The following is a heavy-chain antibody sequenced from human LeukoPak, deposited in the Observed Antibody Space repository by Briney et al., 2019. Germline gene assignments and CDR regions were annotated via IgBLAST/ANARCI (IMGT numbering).Heavy chain of an antibody. CDR1: GYSFTNYW. D-gene: IGHD3-22*01. CDR3: ARHLYYYDNSGYLLDY. Sequence: GESLKISCKGSGYSFTNYWIGWVRQMPGKGLEWMGIIYPGDSDTRYSPSFQGQVTISADKSITTAYLQWSSLRASDTAMYYCARHLYYYDNSGYLLDYSGQGTLVTVSS. CDR2: IYPGDSDT. V-gene: IGHV5-51*01. J-gene: IGHJ4*02.